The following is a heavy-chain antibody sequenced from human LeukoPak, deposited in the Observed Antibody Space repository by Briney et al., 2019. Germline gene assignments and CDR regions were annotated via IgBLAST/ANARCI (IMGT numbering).Heavy chain of an antibody. Sequence: ASVKVSCKASGYTFTSYYMHWVRQAPGQGLEWMGIINPSGGSTSYAQKFQGRVTMTRDTSTSTFYMELSSLRSEDTAVYYCAREVGYCSGGSCYHLYFDYWGQGTLVTVSS. V-gene: IGHV1-46*01. CDR2: INPSGGST. CDR1: GYTFTSYY. CDR3: AREVGYCSGGSCYHLYFDY. J-gene: IGHJ4*02. D-gene: IGHD2-15*01.